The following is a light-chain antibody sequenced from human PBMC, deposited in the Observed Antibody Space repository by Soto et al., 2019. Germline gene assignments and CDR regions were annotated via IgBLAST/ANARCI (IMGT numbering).Light chain of an antibody. V-gene: IGLV2-14*01. CDR1: SSDVGGYNY. CDR2: EVS. Sequence: QSVLTQPATVSGSPGQSITISCTGTSSDVGGYNYVSWYQQHPGKAPKLMIYEVSNRPSGVSNHFSASKSGNTASLTISGLQAEDEADCYCSSYTSSNTVVFGAGTKLTVL. CDR3: SSYTSSNTVV. J-gene: IGLJ2*01.